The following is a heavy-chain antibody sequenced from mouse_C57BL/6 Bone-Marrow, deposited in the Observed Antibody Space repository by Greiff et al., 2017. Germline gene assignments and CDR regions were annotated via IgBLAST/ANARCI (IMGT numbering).Heavy chain of an antibody. Sequence: EVKLMASGGGLVKPGGSLKLSCAASGFTFSDYGMHWVRQAPEKGLEWVAYISSGSSTIYYADTVKGRFTISRDNAKNTLFLQMTSLRSEDTAMYYCARQGTTDAMDYWGQGTSVTVSS. CDR3: ARQGTTDAMDY. V-gene: IGHV5-17*01. J-gene: IGHJ4*01. CDR2: ISSGSSTI. CDR1: GFTFSDYG. D-gene: IGHD1-1*01.